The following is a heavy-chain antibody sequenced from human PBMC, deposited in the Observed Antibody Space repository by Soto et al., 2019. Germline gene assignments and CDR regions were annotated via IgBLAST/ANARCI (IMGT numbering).Heavy chain of an antibody. CDR2: IYPGDPDT. J-gene: IGHJ5*02. CDR1: GYAFTSYW. Sequence: LGESLKISCMGSGYAFTSYWIAWVRQMPGKGLEWMGIIYPGDPDTRYSPSFQGQVTISADKSITTAYLQWSSLKASDTAMYYCARGYCTTTICDPWFDPWGQGTLVTVSS. D-gene: IGHD2-2*01. CDR3: ARGYCTTTICDPWFDP. V-gene: IGHV5-51*01.